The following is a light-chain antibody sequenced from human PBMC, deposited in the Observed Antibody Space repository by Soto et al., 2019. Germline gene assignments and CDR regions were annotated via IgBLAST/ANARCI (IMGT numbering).Light chain of an antibody. CDR1: QSVSSGA. CDR3: PYYGKLAKAIT. V-gene: IGKV3-20*01. J-gene: IGKJ5*01. Sequence: ETLLTQAPGSLSLSPGEGASLSCRASQSVSSGAFARYRQTPGQAPGLPIYGASKRATGPPDRFIGSGSGADFTLTISRLEYDDFAVYYCPYYGKLAKAITFGQGTRLESK. CDR2: GAS.